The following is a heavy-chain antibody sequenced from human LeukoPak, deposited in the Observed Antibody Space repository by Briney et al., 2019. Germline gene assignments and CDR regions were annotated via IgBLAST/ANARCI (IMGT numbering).Heavy chain of an antibody. CDR3: ARKKRVDTDSIMVYYYYAMDV. Sequence: GGSLRLSCAASGFTFSSYAMSWVRQAPGKGLEWVAVIWYDGSNKYYADSVKGRFTISRDNSKKTLYLQMNSLRAEDTAVYYCARKKRVDTDSIMVYYYYAMDVWGQGTTVTVSS. V-gene: IGHV3-33*08. CDR1: GFTFSSYA. CDR2: IWYDGSNK. J-gene: IGHJ6*02. D-gene: IGHD5-18*01.